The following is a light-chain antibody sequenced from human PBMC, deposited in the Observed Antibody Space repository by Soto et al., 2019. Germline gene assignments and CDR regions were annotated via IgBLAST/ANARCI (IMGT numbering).Light chain of an antibody. J-gene: IGKJ1*01. V-gene: IGKV3-11*01. CDR3: QQRSNWPRT. Sequence: EILFTHSPPPPSFSPGERGTLSCRASQSVSTYLVWYQQKPGQAPRLLIYDASNRATGIPARFSGSGSGTDFTLTISSLGPEDFAVYYCQQRSNWPRTFGQGTK. CDR2: DAS. CDR1: QSVSTY.